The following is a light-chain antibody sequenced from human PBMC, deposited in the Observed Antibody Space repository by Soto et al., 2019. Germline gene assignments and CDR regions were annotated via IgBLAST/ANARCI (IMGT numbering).Light chain of an antibody. V-gene: IGLV1-40*01. CDR1: TSNIGAPYD. CDR2: GNY. Sequence: QSVLTQPPSVSGAPGQRVTISCTGSTSNIGAPYDVHWYQQVPGTAPKLLIHGNYNRPSGVPDRFSGSKSGTSASLAITGLQADDEADYYCQSYDSSLTGVIFGGRTKLTVL. J-gene: IGLJ2*01. CDR3: QSYDSSLTGVI.